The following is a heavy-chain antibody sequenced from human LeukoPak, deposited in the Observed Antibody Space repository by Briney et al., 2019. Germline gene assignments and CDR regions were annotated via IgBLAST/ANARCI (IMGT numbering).Heavy chain of an antibody. J-gene: IGHJ3*02. CDR3: ARGRFLDAFDI. Sequence: SETLSLTCSVSGGSVSSSSYYWGWIRQPPGKGLEWIGNIYYSGSTSYSPSLKSRVTISVDTSKNQFSLNLSSVTAADTAVYYCARGRFLDAFDIWGQGTMVTVSS. D-gene: IGHD3-3*01. CDR1: GGSVSSSSYY. V-gene: IGHV4-39*01. CDR2: IYYSGST.